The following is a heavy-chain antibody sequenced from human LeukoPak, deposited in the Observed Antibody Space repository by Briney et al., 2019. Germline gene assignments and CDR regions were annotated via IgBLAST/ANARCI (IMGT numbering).Heavy chain of an antibody. CDR1: GGSISSGGYY. Sequence: PSETLSLTCTVSGGSISSGGYYWSWIRQPPGKGLEWIGYIYHSGSTYYNPSLKSRVTISVDRSKNQFSLKLSSVTAADTAVYYCASNGQWLALDYWGQGTLVPSPQ. J-gene: IGHJ4*02. D-gene: IGHD6-19*01. V-gene: IGHV4-30-2*01. CDR2: IYHSGST. CDR3: ASNGQWLALDY.